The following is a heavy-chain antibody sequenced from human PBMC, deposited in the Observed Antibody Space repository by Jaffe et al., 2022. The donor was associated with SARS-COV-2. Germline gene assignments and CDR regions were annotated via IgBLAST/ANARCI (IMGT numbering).Heavy chain of an antibody. CDR2: IKSKPDGGTT. CDR3: MGHLDY. J-gene: IGHJ4*02. Sequence: EVQLVESGGGLVKPGESLRLSCEGSGFTFSNAWMTWVRQSPGKGLEWVGCIKSKPDGGTTDYAAPVRGRFTISRDDSKNTVYLQMNSLKTEDTAVYHCMGHLDYWGQGILVTVSS. CDR1: GFTFSNAW. V-gene: IGHV3-15*01.